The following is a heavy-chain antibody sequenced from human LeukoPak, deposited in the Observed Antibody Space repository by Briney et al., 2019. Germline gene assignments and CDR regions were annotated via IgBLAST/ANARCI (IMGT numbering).Heavy chain of an antibody. Sequence: NPSETLSLTCTVSGGSISSGDYYWSWIRQPPGKGLEWIGYIYYSGSTYYNPSLKSRVTISVDTSKNQFSLKLSSVTAADTAVYYCAREGHSGSPIWLDYWGQGTLVTVSS. CDR1: GGSISSGDYY. J-gene: IGHJ4*02. V-gene: IGHV4-30-4*02. CDR3: AREGHSGSPIWLDY. CDR2: IYYSGST. D-gene: IGHD1-26*01.